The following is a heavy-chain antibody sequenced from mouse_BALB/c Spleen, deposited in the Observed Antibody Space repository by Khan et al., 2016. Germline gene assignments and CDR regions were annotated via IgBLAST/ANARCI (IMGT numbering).Heavy chain of an antibody. V-gene: IGHV14-3*02. CDR1: GFNIKDTY. J-gene: IGHJ3*01. CDR2: IDPANDNT. Sequence: VQLQQPGAELVKPGASVKLSCTASGFNIKDTYMHWMIQRPEQGLEWIGRIDPANDNTKYDPKFQGKATITADTSSNTAYLQLSSLTSEDTGVCYCARSYYDSWFVYWGQGTLVTVSA. CDR3: ARSYYDSWFVY. D-gene: IGHD2-4*01.